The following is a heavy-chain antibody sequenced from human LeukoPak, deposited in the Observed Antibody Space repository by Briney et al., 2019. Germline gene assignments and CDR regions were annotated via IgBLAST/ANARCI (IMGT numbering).Heavy chain of an antibody. D-gene: IGHD4-17*01. J-gene: IGHJ5*02. CDR2: ISVYNGNT. Sequence: ASVKVSCKASGYTFNNYGITWVRQAPGQGLEWMGWISVYNGNTNYAQKLQGRLTMTTDTSTSTAYMELRSLRSDDTAGYYCARDDYGDSKGRFDPWGQGTLVTVSS. CDR1: GYTFNNYG. V-gene: IGHV1-18*01. CDR3: ARDDYGDSKGRFDP.